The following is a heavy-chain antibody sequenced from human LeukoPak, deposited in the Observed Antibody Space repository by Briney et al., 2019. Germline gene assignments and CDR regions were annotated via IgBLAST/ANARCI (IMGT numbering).Heavy chain of an antibody. CDR1: GYTFTGYY. V-gene: IGHV1-2*02. J-gene: IGHJ6*03. D-gene: IGHD3-9*01. CDR3: ARGIPYDILTGSYYMDV. Sequence: ASVKVSCKASGYTFTGYYMHWVRQAPGQGLEWMGWINPNSGGTNYAQKFQGRVTITADKSTSTAYMELSSLRSEDTAVYYCARGIPYDILTGSYYMDVWGKGTTVTISS. CDR2: INPNSGGT.